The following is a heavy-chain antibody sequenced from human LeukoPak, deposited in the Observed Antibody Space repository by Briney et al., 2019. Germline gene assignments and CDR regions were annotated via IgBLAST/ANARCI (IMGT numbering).Heavy chain of an antibody. CDR2: IWYDGSNK. CDR3: ARDFENYGGNAFDY. D-gene: IGHD4-23*01. CDR1: GFTFSSYG. J-gene: IGHJ4*02. Sequence: GGSLRLSCAASGFTFSSYGMHWVRQAPGKGLEWVAVIWYDGSNKYYADSVKGRFTISRDNSKNTLYLQMNSLRAEDAAVYYCARDFENYGGNAFDYWGQGTLVTVSS. V-gene: IGHV3-33*01.